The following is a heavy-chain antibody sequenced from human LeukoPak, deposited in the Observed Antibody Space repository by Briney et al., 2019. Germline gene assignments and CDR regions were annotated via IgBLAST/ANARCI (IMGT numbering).Heavy chain of an antibody. CDR1: GYTFTGYY. D-gene: IGHD3-10*01. CDR3: ARVRLWFGEFPMFDY. CDR2: INPNSGGT. V-gene: IGHV1-2*02. Sequence: PSVTVSFKASGYTFTGYYMHWVRQPPGQGLEWMGWINPNSGGTNYSQKFQGRVTMTRDTSIITAYMELCRLRSDDTAVYYCARVRLWFGEFPMFDYWGQGTLVTVSS. J-gene: IGHJ4*02.